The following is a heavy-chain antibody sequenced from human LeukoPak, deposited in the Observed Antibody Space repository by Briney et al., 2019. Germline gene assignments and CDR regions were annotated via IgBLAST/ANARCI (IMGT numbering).Heavy chain of an antibody. CDR3: ARHLGPGSPWNYGGYYFDY. J-gene: IGHJ4*02. V-gene: IGHV4-39*01. CDR2: IYYSGST. D-gene: IGHD1-7*01. Sequence: SETLSLTCTVSGGSISSSSYYWGWIRQPPGKGLEWIGSIYYSGSTYYNPSLKSRVTISVDTSKNQFSLKLSSVTAADTAVYYCARHLGPGSPWNYGGYYFDYWGQGTLVTVSS. CDR1: GGSISSSSYY.